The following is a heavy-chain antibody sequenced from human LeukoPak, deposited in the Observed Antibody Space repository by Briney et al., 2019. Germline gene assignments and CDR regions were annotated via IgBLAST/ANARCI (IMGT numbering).Heavy chain of an antibody. CDR1: GFTFSNYD. D-gene: IGHD3-9*01. CDR3: ARRPSKYYDILTGYYRSEFDY. V-gene: IGHV3-23*01. Sequence: GGSLRLSCAASGFTFSNYDMSWVRQAPGKGLEWVSAISGSGGSTYYADSVKGRFTISRDNSKNTLYLQMNSLRAEDTAVYYCARRPSKYYDILTGYYRSEFDYWGQGTLVTVSS. CDR2: ISGSGGST. J-gene: IGHJ4*02.